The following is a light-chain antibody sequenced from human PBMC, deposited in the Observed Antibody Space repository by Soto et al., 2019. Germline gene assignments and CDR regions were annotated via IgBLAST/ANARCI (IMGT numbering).Light chain of an antibody. J-gene: IGKJ5*01. CDR1: QSVSRSY. V-gene: IGKV3-20*01. CDR3: QQYHTWPPIT. CDR2: DAS. Sequence: EIVLTQSPGTLSLSPRERATLSSRSRQSVSRSYLAWYQQKPGQAPRLLIYDASSGATGVPARFSGSGSGTEFTLTISSLQSEDFATYYCQQYHTWPPITFGQGTRLEIK.